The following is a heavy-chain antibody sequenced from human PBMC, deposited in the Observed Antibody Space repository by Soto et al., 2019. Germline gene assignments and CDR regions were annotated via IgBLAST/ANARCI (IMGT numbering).Heavy chain of an antibody. Sequence: GKTSETLSLTCTVSGGSTSSSSYYWGWIRQPPGKGLEWIGSIYYSGSTYYNPSLQSRVTISVDTSKNQFSLKLSSVTAADTAVYYCARGIAATPQPRSSLDSRGKGTLVTVSS. CDR3: ARGIAATPQPRSSLDS. CDR2: IYYSGST. CDR1: GGSTSSSSYY. J-gene: IGHJ5*01. V-gene: IGHV4-39*01. D-gene: IGHD6-13*01.